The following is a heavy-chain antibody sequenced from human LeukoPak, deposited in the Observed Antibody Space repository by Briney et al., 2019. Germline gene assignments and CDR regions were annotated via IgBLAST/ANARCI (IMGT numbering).Heavy chain of an antibody. J-gene: IGHJ4*02. CDR2: IGGSGVNT. V-gene: IGHV3-23*01. D-gene: IGHD3-10*01. CDR1: GFTFSSYA. CDR3: AKGRVLLWFGESDY. Sequence: PGGSLRLSCAASGFTFSSYAMSWVRQAPGRGLEWVSAIGGSGVNTFYADSVKGRFTISRDNSKNTLYLQMNSLRAEDTAVYYCAKGRVLLWFGESDYWGQGTLVTVSS.